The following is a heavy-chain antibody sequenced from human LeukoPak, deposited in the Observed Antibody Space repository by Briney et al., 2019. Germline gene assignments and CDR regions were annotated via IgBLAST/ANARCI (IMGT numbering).Heavy chain of an antibody. D-gene: IGHD4/OR15-4a*01. J-gene: IGHJ4*02. CDR3: ARRAGAYSHPYDY. Sequence: GGSLRLSCTASGFTFINYSMNWVRQAPGKGLEWVSFIYSSVTHYSDSVKGRFTISRDNSKNTLFLQTNSLRAEDTAVYYCARRAGAYSHPYDYWGQGTLVTVSS. V-gene: IGHV3-53*01. CDR2: IYSSVT. CDR1: GFTFINYS.